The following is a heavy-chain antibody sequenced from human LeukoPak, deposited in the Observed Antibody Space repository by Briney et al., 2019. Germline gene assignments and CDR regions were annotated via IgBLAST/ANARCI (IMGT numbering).Heavy chain of an antibody. Sequence: GGSLRLSCAASGFTFSSYAMSWVRQAPGKGLEWVSTINGGSGTTYYADSVKGRFTISRDNSEDTLYLQMNSLRAEDTAIYYCAKGYTSGWSHYFDYWGQGALVPVSS. D-gene: IGHD6-13*01. CDR1: GFTFSSYA. CDR3: AKGYTSGWSHYFDY. J-gene: IGHJ4*02. V-gene: IGHV3-23*01. CDR2: INGGSGTT.